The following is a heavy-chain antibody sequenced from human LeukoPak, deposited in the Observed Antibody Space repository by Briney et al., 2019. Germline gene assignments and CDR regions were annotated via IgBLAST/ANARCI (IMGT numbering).Heavy chain of an antibody. CDR1: GYTFTSYY. D-gene: IGHD3-9*01. J-gene: IGHJ6*04. Sequence: GASVKVSCKASGYTFTSYYMHWVRQAPGQGLEWMGIINPSGGSTSYAQKFQGRVTMTRDTSTSTVYMELSSLRSEDTAVYYCARATYYDILTGYLYYYYGMDVRGKGTTVTVSS. CDR2: INPSGGST. CDR3: ARATYYDILTGYLYYYYGMDV. V-gene: IGHV1-46*01.